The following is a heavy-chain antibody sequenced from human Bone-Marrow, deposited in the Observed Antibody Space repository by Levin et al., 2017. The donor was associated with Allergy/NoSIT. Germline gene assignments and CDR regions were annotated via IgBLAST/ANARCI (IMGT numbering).Heavy chain of an antibody. CDR1: GFNFEDFA. V-gene: IGHV3-9*01. D-gene: IGHD3-3*01. J-gene: IGHJ4*02. Sequence: GGSLRLSCTASGFNFEDFAMHWVRQTPDKGLEWISGVSWNSNSGGHAHSVEGRFTISRDNARNSLYLQMNSLRPEDTAVYYCAKGPLGPFDFWSGYYYFDDWGQGTLVTASS. CDR2: VSWNSNSG. CDR3: AKGPLGPFDFWSGYYYFDD.